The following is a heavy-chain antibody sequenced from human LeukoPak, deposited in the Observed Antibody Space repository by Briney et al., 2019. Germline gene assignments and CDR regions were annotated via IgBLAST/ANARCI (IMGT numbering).Heavy chain of an antibody. CDR2: IYTGGIT. V-gene: IGHV3-66*04. D-gene: IGHD3-10*01. J-gene: IGHJ4*02. CDR3: ARLSGYFDY. Sequence: TGGSLRLSCAASGFTVSTNYMSWVRQAPGKGLEWVSAIYTGGITYYADSVRGRFTISRDNSKNTLYLQMSSLRAEDTAVYYCARLSGYFDYWGQGTLVTVSS. CDR1: GFTVSTNY.